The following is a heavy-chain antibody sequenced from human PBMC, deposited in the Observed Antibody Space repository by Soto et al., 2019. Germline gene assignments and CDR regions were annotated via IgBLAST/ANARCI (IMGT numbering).Heavy chain of an antibody. CDR1: GFAFSSHP. D-gene: IGHD6-6*01. V-gene: IGHV3-23*01. CDR2: ISDSGGLT. J-gene: IGHJ3*02. Sequence: RRLSCAASGFAFSSHPMSWVRQAPERGLEWVSGISDSGGLTYNADSVKGRFTISRDNSKNTLYLQMNSLRAEDTALYYCARRAFGSSPSFDIWGQGTMVTV. CDR3: ARRAFGSSPSFDI.